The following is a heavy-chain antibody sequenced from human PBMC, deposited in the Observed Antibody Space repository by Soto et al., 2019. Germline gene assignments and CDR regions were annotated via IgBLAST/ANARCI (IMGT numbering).Heavy chain of an antibody. CDR3: ARGQGTRENWFDP. CDR1: GGSISSGNW. Sequence: SETLSLTCAVSGGSISSGNWWSWVRQPPGKGLEWIGEIYHSGSTNYNPSLKSRVTISVDKSKNQFSLKLSSVTAADTAVYYCARGQGTRENWFDPWGQGTLVTVSS. CDR2: IYHSGST. J-gene: IGHJ5*02. D-gene: IGHD3-10*01. V-gene: IGHV4-4*02.